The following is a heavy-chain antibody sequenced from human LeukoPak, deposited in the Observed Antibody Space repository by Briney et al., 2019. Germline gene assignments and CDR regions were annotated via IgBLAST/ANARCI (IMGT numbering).Heavy chain of an antibody. CDR1: GFTVSSNY. D-gene: IGHD2-21*01. CDR3: ARGGSGDIFDI. V-gene: IGHV3-53*01. J-gene: IGHJ3*02. CDR2: IYGGGST. Sequence: GGSLRLSCAASGFTVSSNYMSWVRQAPGKGLEWVSVIYGGGSTDYADSVKGRFTISRDNLKNTLYLQMNSLRAEDTAVYYCARGGSGDIFDIWGQGTMVTVSS.